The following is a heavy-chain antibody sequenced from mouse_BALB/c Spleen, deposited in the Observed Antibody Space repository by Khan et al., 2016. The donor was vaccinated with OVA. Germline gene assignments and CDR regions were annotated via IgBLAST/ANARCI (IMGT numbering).Heavy chain of an antibody. CDR1: GYTFTNYG. Sequence: QIQLVQSGPELKKPGETVKISCKASGYTFTNYGMNWVKQAPGKGLKWMGWINTYTGEPTYTDDFKGRFAFSLETSASTAYLQITNLTNEDMATYFWARGASYWYFDVWGAGTTVTVSS. CDR2: INTYTGEP. CDR3: ARGASYWYFDV. V-gene: IGHV9-1*02. J-gene: IGHJ1*01.